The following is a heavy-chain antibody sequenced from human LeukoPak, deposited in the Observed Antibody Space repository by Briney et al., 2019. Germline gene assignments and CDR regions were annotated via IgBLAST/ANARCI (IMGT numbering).Heavy chain of an antibody. CDR2: INPSGGST. Sequence: GASVKVSCKASGYNFIRYNMHWVRQAPGQGLEWMGIINPSGGSTSYAQKFQDRVTMTRDTSTSTVYMELSSLKSEDTAVYYYAREDVVLVDAVRYYYYGMDVWGQGTTVTVSS. CDR1: GYNFIRYN. CDR3: AREDVVLVDAVRYYYYGMDV. V-gene: IGHV1-46*01. D-gene: IGHD1-26*01. J-gene: IGHJ6*02.